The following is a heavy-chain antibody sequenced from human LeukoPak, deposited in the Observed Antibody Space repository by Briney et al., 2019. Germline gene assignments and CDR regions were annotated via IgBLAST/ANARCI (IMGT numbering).Heavy chain of an antibody. J-gene: IGHJ4*02. CDR3: ARDSNWAFDS. D-gene: IGHD1-1*01. CDR2: IKSGGGGT. CDR1: GYRFSSNH. V-gene: IGHV1-46*01. Sequence: ASVTVSCKASGYRFSSNHMRWVRQAPGQGLEWMGLIKSGGGGTTYAQKFQGRIALTRDTSTTTFYMDLNNLRFEDTAVYYCARDSNWAFDSWGQGTLVTVSS.